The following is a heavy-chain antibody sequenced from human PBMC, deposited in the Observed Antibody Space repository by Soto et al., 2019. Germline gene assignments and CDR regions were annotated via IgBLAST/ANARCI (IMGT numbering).Heavy chain of an antibody. CDR2: IYYSGST. V-gene: IGHV4-31*03. D-gene: IGHD2-2*01. CDR3: ARERTYRYGMDV. J-gene: IGHJ6*02. CDR1: GGSISSGGYY. Sequence: PSETLSLTCTVSGGSISSGGYYWSWIRQHPGKGLEWIGYIYYSGSTYYNPSLKSRVTISVDTSKNQFSLKLSSVTAADTAVYYCARERTYRYGMDVWGQGTTVTVSS.